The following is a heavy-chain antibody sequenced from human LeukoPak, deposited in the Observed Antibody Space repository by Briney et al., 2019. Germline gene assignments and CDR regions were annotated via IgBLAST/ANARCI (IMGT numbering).Heavy chain of an antibody. Sequence: TGGSLRLSCAASGCTFSSYAMSWVRQAPGKGLEWVSAISGSGGSTYYADSVKGRCTISRDNSKNTLYLQMNSLRAEDTAVYYCAKDRYYYDSSGYPDYWGQGTLVTVSS. CDR2: ISGSGGST. CDR1: GCTFSSYA. CDR3: AKDRYYYDSSGYPDY. D-gene: IGHD3-22*01. V-gene: IGHV3-23*01. J-gene: IGHJ4*02.